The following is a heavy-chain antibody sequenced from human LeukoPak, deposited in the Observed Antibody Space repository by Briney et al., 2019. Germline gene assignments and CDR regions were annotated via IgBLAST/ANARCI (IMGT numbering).Heavy chain of an antibody. CDR2: ISGSGGST. CDR3: AKVYCSSTCCYNDY. Sequence: GGSLRLSCAASGFTFSSYAMSWVRQAPGKGLEWVSAISGSGGSTYYADSVKGRFTISRDNSKNTLYLQMNSLRAEDTAVYYCAKVYCSSTCCYNDYWGQGTLVTVSS. D-gene: IGHD2-2*01. V-gene: IGHV3-23*01. J-gene: IGHJ4*02. CDR1: GFTFSSYA.